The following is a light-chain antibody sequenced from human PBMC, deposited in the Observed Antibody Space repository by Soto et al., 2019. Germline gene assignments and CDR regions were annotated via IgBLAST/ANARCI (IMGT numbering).Light chain of an antibody. CDR2: EVT. CDR1: SSDVGFYNF. CDR3: ASYAGTKLFV. V-gene: IGLV2-8*01. Sequence: QSALTQPPSASGSPGQSLTISCTGNSSDVGFYNFVSWYQQRPGKAPKLVIYEVTKRPSRVPDRFSGSKSGSTASLTVSGLQADDEADYYCASYAGTKLFVFGSGTKLTVL. J-gene: IGLJ1*01.